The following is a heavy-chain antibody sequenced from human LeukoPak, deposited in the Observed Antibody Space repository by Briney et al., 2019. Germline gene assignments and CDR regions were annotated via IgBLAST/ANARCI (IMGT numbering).Heavy chain of an antibody. V-gene: IGHV1-18*01. CDR2: ISAYNGNT. Sequence: ASVKVSCKASGYTFTSYGISWVRQAPGQGLEWMGWISAYNGNTNYAQKLQGRVAMTTDTSTSTAYMELRSLRSDDTAVYYCAKAFRTNSNYYYGLDVWGQGITVTVSS. CDR3: AKAFRTNSNYYYGLDV. J-gene: IGHJ6*02. CDR1: GYTFTSYG. D-gene: IGHD2-8*01.